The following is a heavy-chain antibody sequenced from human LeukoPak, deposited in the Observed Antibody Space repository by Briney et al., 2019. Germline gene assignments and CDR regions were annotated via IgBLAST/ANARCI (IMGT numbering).Heavy chain of an antibody. Sequence: GGSLRLSCAASGFTVSSNYMSWVRQAPGKGLEWVSVIYSGGSTYYTDSVKGRFTISRDNSKNTLYLQMNSLRAEDTAVYYCAREGSYSGSSIPFDYWGQGTLVTVSS. V-gene: IGHV3-53*01. J-gene: IGHJ4*02. CDR1: GFTVSSNY. CDR3: AREGSYSGSSIPFDY. D-gene: IGHD1-26*01. CDR2: IYSGGST.